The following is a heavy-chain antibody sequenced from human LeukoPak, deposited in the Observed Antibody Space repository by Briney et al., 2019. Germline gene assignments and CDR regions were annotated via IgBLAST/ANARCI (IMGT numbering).Heavy chain of an antibody. J-gene: IGHJ4*02. CDR1: GGSISSGGYY. V-gene: IGHV4-31*03. D-gene: IGHD5-18*01. CDR2: IYYSGST. Sequence: SETLSLTCTVSGGSISSGGYYWSWIRQHPGKGLEWIGYIYYSGSTYYNPSLKSRVTISVDTSKNQFSLKLSPVTAADTAVYYCARQLWSAAGHFDYWGQGTLVTVSS. CDR3: ARQLWSAAGHFDY.